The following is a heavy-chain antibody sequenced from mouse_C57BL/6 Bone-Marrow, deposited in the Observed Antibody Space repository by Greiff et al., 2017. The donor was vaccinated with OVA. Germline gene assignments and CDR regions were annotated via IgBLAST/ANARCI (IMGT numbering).Heavy chain of an antibody. D-gene: IGHD1-1*01. Sequence: QVQLQQPGAELVMPGASVKLSCKASGYTFTSYWMHWVKQRPGQGLEWIGEIDPSDSYTNYNQKFKGKATLTVDKSSSTAYMQLSSLTSEDSAVYYCGGDYGSSRLYFDGWGTGATVTVSS. CDR1: GYTFTSYW. V-gene: IGHV1-69*01. CDR2: IDPSDSYT. CDR3: GGDYGSSRLYFDG. J-gene: IGHJ1*03.